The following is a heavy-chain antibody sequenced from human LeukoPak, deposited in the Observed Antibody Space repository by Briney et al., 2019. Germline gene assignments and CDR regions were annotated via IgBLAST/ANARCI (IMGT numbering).Heavy chain of an antibody. CDR3: ARSKSKYYYGMDV. J-gene: IGHJ6*02. Sequence: ASVKVSCKASGYTFTDYYMHWVRQAPGQGLEWMGWINPNSGGTNYAQKFQGRVTMTRNTSISTAYMELSSLRSEDTAVYYCARSKSKYYYGMDVWGQGTTVTVSS. CDR2: INPNSGGT. CDR1: GYTFTDYY. V-gene: IGHV1-2*02.